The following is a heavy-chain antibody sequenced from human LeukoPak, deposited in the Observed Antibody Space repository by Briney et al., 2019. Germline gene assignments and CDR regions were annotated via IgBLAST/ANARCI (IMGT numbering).Heavy chain of an antibody. CDR2: ISGSGGST. Sequence: GGSLRLSCAASGFTFSSYAMSWVRQAPGKGLEWVSAISGSGGSTYYADSVKGRFTISRDDSKNMLYLQMNSLRAEDTAVYYCAKSNLKNDIYGMHVWGQGTTVTVSS. CDR3: AKSNLKNDIYGMHV. J-gene: IGHJ6*02. D-gene: IGHD1-1*01. V-gene: IGHV3-23*01. CDR1: GFTFSSYA.